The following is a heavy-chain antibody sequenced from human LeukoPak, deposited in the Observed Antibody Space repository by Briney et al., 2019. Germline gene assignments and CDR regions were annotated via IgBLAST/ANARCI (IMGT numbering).Heavy chain of an antibody. CDR1: GYTFTGYY. Sequence: ASVKVSCKASGYTFTGYYIHWVRQAPGQGLEWMGWINPNSGGTNYAQQFQGRVSMTRDRPISTVYMELSRLKSDDTAVYYCARDLASYDRSGFYYTRGDGAFDYWGQGTLVTVSS. J-gene: IGHJ4*02. CDR3: ARDLASYDRSGFYYTRGDGAFDY. CDR2: INPNSGGT. V-gene: IGHV1-2*02. D-gene: IGHD3-22*01.